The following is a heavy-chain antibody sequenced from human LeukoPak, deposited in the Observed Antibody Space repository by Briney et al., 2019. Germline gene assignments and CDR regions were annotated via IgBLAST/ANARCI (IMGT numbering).Heavy chain of an antibody. Sequence: GGSLRLSCAASGFTFSSYAMNWVRQAPGKGLEWVSAISGSGSSTYYADSVKGRFTISRDNSKNTLYLQMNSLRAEDTAVYYCARMITFGGVIGPIDYWGQGTLVTVSS. CDR1: GFTFSSYA. J-gene: IGHJ4*02. CDR3: ARMITFGGVIGPIDY. D-gene: IGHD3-16*02. V-gene: IGHV3-23*01. CDR2: ISGSGSST.